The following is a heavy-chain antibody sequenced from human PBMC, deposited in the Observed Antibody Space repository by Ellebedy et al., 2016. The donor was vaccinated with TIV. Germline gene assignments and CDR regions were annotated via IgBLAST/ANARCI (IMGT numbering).Heavy chain of an antibody. J-gene: IGHJ3*02. Sequence: GESLKISCAASGFTFSGYAISWVRQAPGKGLEWVSGITSGHTTYYADSVEGRFIISRDNSKRTLYLQMNSLRAEDTAIYYCAKDQVGGDGRWVFDIWGQGTMVTVSS. CDR2: ITSGHTT. V-gene: IGHV3-23*01. D-gene: IGHD3-16*01. CDR3: AKDQVGGDGRWVFDI. CDR1: GFTFSGYA.